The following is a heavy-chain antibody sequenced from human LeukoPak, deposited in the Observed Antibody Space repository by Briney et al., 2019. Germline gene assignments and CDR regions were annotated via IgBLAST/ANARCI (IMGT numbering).Heavy chain of an antibody. CDR3: ARAVLLWIGVFKTFFDY. D-gene: IGHD3-10*01. CDR2: ISGSGGST. Sequence: GGSLRLSCAASGFTFSSYAMTWVRQAPGKGLEWVSAISGSGGSTYYADSVKGRFTISRDNSKNTLYLQMNSLRAEDTAVYYCARAVLLWIGVFKTFFDYWGQGTLVTVSS. V-gene: IGHV3-23*01. CDR1: GFTFSSYA. J-gene: IGHJ4*02.